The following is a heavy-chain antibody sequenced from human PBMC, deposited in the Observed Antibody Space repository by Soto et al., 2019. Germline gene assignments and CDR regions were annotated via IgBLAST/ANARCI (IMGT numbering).Heavy chain of an antibody. CDR2: ISYDGSNK. CDR3: AKAGTAMAEYYFDY. D-gene: IGHD5-18*01. CDR1: GFTFSSYG. V-gene: IGHV3-30*18. J-gene: IGHJ4*02. Sequence: QVQLVESGGGVVQPGRSLRLSCAASGFTFSSYGMHWVRQAPGKGLEWVAVISYDGSNKYYADSVKCRFTISRDNSKNTLYLQMNSLIAEYTAVYYCAKAGTAMAEYYFDYWGQVTLVTVSS.